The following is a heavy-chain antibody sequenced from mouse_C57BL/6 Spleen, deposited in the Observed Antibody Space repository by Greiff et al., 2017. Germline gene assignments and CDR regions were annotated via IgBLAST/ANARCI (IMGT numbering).Heavy chain of an antibody. Sequence: VMLVESGPGLVQPSQSLSITCTVSGFSLTSYGVHWVRQPPGKGLEWLGVIWSGGSTDYNAAFISRLSISKDNSKSQVFFKMNSLQADDTAIYYCAKNYYSNYYAMDYWGQGTSVTVSS. CDR2: IWSGGST. V-gene: IGHV2-4*01. J-gene: IGHJ4*01. CDR1: GFSLTSYG. CDR3: AKNYYSNYYAMDY. D-gene: IGHD2-5*01.